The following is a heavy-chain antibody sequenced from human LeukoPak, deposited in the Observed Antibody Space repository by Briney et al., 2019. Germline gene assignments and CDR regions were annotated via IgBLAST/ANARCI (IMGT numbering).Heavy chain of an antibody. CDR1: GASFSGYY. CDR2: INHSGST. D-gene: IGHD2-21*01. Sequence: PSETLSLTCAVYGASFSGYYWSWIRQPPGKGLEWIGEINHSGSTNYNPSLKSRVTISVDTSKNQFSLKLSSVTAADTAVYYCARGPMWTYFDYWGQGTLVTVSS. CDR3: ARGPMWTYFDY. J-gene: IGHJ4*02. V-gene: IGHV4-34*01.